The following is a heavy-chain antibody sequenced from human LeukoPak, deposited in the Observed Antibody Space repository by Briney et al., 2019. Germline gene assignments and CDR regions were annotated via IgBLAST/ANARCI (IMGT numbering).Heavy chain of an antibody. V-gene: IGHV5-51*01. D-gene: IGHD6-19*01. CDR3: ARLGPVAGKRNYFDY. J-gene: IGHJ4*02. CDR1: GYSFTSYW. CDR2: IYPGDSDT. Sequence: GESLKISCRGSGYSFTSYWIGWVRPMPGKGLEWMGIIYPGDSDTRYSPSFQGQVTISADKSISTAYLQWSSLKASDTAMYYCARLGPVAGKRNYFDYWGQGTLVTVSS.